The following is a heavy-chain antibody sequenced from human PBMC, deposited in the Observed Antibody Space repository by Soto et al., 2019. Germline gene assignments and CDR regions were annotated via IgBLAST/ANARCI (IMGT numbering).Heavy chain of an antibody. J-gene: IGHJ4*02. CDR3: AKAGGSGSYYAERDYYFDY. Sequence: ASVKVSCKASGYTFTSYAMHLVRQAPGQRLEWMGWINAGNGNTKYSQKFQGRVTITRDTSASTAYMEMSSLRSEDTAVYYCAKAGGSGSYYAERDYYFDYWGQGTLVTVSS. D-gene: IGHD3-10*01. CDR2: INAGNGNT. CDR1: GYTFTSYA. V-gene: IGHV1-3*01.